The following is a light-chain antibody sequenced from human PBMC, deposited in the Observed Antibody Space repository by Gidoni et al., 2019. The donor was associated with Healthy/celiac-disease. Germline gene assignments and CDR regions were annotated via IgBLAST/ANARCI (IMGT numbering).Light chain of an antibody. Sequence: EIVMTQSPATLSVSPGERATLSCRASQSVSSNLAWYQQKPGQAPRLLIYGASTRATGIPARFSGSGSGTESTLTISSLQSEDFAVYYCQQYNNWPKKFXQGTKVEIK. CDR3: QQYNNWPKK. CDR1: QSVSSN. CDR2: GAS. J-gene: IGKJ1*01. V-gene: IGKV3-15*01.